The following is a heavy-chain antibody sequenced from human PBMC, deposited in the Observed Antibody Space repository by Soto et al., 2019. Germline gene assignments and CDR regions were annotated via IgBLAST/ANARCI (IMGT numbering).Heavy chain of an antibody. CDR1: GGSIGYTTYY. J-gene: IGHJ3*02. D-gene: IGHD2-2*01. Sequence: PSETLSLTCTVSGGSIGYTTYYWGWIRHPPGKGLEWIGSIYYSGSTYYNPSLKSRVAISVDTSKNQFSLKLSSVTATDTAVYYCARRGLEYCSNTSCWAGALDIWGQGTMVTVSS. V-gene: IGHV4-39*01. CDR3: ARRGLEYCSNTSCWAGALDI. CDR2: IYYSGST.